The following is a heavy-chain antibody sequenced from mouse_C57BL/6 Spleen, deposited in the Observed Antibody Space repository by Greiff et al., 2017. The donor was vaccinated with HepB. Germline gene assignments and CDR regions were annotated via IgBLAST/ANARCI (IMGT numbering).Heavy chain of an antibody. Sequence: DVKLVESGGGLVQPGGSMKLSCVASGFTFSNYWMNWVRQSPEKGLEWVAQIRLKSDNYATHYAESVQRRFTISRDDAKSNVSLQMNNLRAEDTGIYYCTASTMITMSYFDYWGQGTTLTVSS. D-gene: IGHD2-4*01. CDR1: GFTFSNYW. CDR2: IRLKSDNYAT. J-gene: IGHJ2*01. V-gene: IGHV6-3*01. CDR3: TASTMITMSYFDY.